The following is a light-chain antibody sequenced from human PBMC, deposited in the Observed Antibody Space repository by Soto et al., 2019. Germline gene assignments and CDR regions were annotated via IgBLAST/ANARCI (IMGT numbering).Light chain of an antibody. CDR1: QDISNY. Sequence: DIQMTQSPSSLSASVGDRVTITCQASQDISNYLNWYQQKPGKAPKLLIYDASNLETGVPSRFSGSGSGTDFTFTISSLQHEDTATYYCKQYDNLPQEVTFGPGTKVDIK. CDR2: DAS. V-gene: IGKV1-33*01. CDR3: KQYDNLPQEVT. J-gene: IGKJ3*01.